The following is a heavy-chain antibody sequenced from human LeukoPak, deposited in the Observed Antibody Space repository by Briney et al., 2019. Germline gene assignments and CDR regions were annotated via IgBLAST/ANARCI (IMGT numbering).Heavy chain of an antibody. V-gene: IGHV4-59*08. J-gene: IGHJ6*03. CDR3: ARTGITGTTNYYYYYMDV. Sequence: KTSETLSLTCAISGASITSYYWSWIRQPPGKGLEWIGYIYYSGSTKYNPSLKSRVTISVDTSKNQFSLKLSSVTAADTAIYYCARTGITGTTNYYYYYMDVWGKGTTVTVSS. D-gene: IGHD1-7*01. CDR2: IYYSGST. CDR1: GASITSYY.